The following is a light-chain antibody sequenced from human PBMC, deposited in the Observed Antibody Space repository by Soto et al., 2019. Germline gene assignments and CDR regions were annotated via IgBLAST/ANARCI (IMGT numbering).Light chain of an antibody. CDR2: DTS. CDR1: QSISNK. V-gene: IGKV3-15*01. J-gene: IGKJ3*01. CDR3: QQYSASPRT. Sequence: EIVMTQSPSTLSVSTGERATLSCRASQSISNKLAWYQHKPGQAPRLLIYDTSTRVAGIPARFSASGAGTDFTLTISRLEPEDSAVYYCQQYSASPRTFGPGTKVDI.